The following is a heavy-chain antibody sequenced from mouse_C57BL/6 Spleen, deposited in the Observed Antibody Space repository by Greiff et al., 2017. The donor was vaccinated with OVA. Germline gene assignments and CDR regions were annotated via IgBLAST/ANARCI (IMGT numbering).Heavy chain of an antibody. D-gene: IGHD2-5*01. CDR1: GYTFTSYW. J-gene: IGHJ2*01. CDR2: IDPSDSET. CDR3: ARGPSYYSNPYYVDY. Sequence: QVQLQQPRAELVRPGSSVKLSCKASGYTFTSYWMHWVKQRPIQGLEWIGNIDPSDSETHYNQKFKDKATLTVDKSSSTAYMQLSSLTSEDSAVYYCARGPSYYSNPYYVDYWGQGTTLTVSS. V-gene: IGHV1-52*01.